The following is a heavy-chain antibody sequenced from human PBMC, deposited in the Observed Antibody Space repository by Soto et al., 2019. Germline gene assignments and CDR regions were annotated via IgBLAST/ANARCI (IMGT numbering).Heavy chain of an antibody. J-gene: IGHJ4*02. Sequence: PGESLKISCKGSGYIFTSYWICWGLQMRGKGLEWMGIIYPGDSDTRYSPSFQGQVTISADKSISTAYLQWSSLKASDTAMYYCARRAYYYGSGSYFSHRFDYWGQGTLVTVSS. CDR1: GYIFTSYW. D-gene: IGHD3-10*01. CDR2: IYPGDSDT. CDR3: ARRAYYYGSGSYFSHRFDY. V-gene: IGHV5-51*01.